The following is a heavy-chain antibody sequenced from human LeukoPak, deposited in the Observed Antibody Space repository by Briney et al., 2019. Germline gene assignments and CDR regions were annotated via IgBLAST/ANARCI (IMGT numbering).Heavy chain of an antibody. CDR3: ASVAMNCSGGSCPLDY. J-gene: IGHJ4*02. Sequence: GGSLRLSCAASGFTFSSYAMSWVRQAPGKGLEWVSAISGSGGSTYYADSVKGRFTISRDNSKNTLYLQMNSLRAEDTAVYYCASVAMNCSGGSCPLDYWGQGTLVTVSS. V-gene: IGHV3-23*01. D-gene: IGHD2-15*01. CDR2: ISGSGGST. CDR1: GFTFSSYA.